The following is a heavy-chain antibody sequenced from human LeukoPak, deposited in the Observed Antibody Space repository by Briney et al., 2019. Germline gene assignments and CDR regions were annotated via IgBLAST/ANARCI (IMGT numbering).Heavy chain of an antibody. CDR1: GFTFSDYY. CDR2: ISSSGSTI. V-gene: IGHV3-11*01. J-gene: IGHJ6*02. CDR3: ARSRRVYSSSSAYFYGMDV. Sequence: GGSLRLSCAASGFTFSDYYMSWIRRAPGKGLEWVSYISSSGSTIYYADSVKGRFTISRDNAKNSLYLQMNSLRAEDTAVYYCARSRRVYSSSSAYFYGMDVWGRGTTVTVSS. D-gene: IGHD6-6*01.